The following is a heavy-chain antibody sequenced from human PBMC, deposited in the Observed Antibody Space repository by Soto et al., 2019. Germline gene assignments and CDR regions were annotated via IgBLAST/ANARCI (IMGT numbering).Heavy chain of an antibody. CDR3: ARRPAYTTS. Sequence: GGSLRLSCAASGFTFSNYAMSWVRQAPGKGLEWVSSLSATGGGTLYADSVKGRFTISRDNARDTLYLQMNSLRVEDTAVYYCARRPAYTTSWGQGTLVTVSS. J-gene: IGHJ4*02. V-gene: IGHV3-23*01. CDR2: LSATGGGT. D-gene: IGHD2-2*02. CDR1: GFTFSNYA.